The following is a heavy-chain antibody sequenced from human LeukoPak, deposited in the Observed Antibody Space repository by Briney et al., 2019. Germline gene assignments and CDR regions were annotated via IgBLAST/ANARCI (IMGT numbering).Heavy chain of an antibody. D-gene: IGHD3-22*01. CDR3: ASQPDGYYYDSSGYFDY. CDR2: IYYSGST. V-gene: IGHV4-39*01. Sequence: SETLSLTCTVSGYSISSSSYYWGWIRQPPGKGLEWIGSIYYSGSTYYNPSLKSRVTISVDTSKNQFSLKLSSVTAADTAVYYCASQPDGYYYDSSGYFDYWGQGTLVTVSS. CDR1: GYSISSSSYY. J-gene: IGHJ4*02.